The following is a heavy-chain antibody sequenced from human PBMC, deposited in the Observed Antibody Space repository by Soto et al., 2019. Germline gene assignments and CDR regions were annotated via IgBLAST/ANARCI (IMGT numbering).Heavy chain of an antibody. J-gene: IGHJ6*02. D-gene: IGHD3-3*01. CDR2: INSDGSST. V-gene: IGHV3-74*01. Sequence: GGSLRLSCAASGFTFSSYWMHWVRQAPGKGLVWVSRINSDGSSTSYADSVKGRFTISRDNAKNTLYLQMNSLRAEETAVYYCARDLQYYDFWSGYYFSGQNKNYYYYGMDVWGQGTTVTVSS. CDR3: ARDLQYYDFWSGYYFSGQNKNYYYYGMDV. CDR1: GFTFSSYW.